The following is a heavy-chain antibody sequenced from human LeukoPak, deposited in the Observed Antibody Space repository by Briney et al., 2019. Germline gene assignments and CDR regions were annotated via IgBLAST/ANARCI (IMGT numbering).Heavy chain of an antibody. CDR1: GFTFSSYA. D-gene: IGHD4-17*01. V-gene: IGHV3-23*01. CDR2: ISGRGGST. Sequence: PGGSLRLSCAASGFTFSSYAMSWVRQAPGKGLEGVSAISGRGGSTYYADSVKGRFTISRDNSKNTLYLQMNSLRAEDTAVYYCAKSSRPYGDYMSWGQGTLVTVSS. CDR3: AKSSRPYGDYMS. J-gene: IGHJ5*02.